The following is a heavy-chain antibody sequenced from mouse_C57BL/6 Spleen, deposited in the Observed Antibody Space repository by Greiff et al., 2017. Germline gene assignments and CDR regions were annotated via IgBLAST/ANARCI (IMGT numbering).Heavy chain of an antibody. CDR3: ARAGDYDGYYAMDY. Sequence: EVMLVESGGGLVKPGGSLKLSCAASGFTFSDYGMHWVRQAPEKGLEWVAYISSGSSTIYYADTVKGRFTISRDNAKNTLFLQMTSLRSEDTAMYYCARAGDYDGYYAMDYWGQGTSVTVSS. CDR1: GFTFSDYG. V-gene: IGHV5-17*01. D-gene: IGHD2-4*01. J-gene: IGHJ4*01. CDR2: ISSGSSTI.